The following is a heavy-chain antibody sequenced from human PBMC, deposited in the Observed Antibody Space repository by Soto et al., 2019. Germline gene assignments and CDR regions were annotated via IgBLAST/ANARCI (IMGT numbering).Heavy chain of an antibody. J-gene: IGHJ3*02. CDR3: ARVFGAGVGAFDI. V-gene: IGHV3-48*04. CDR2: ISTSGATR. CDR1: GFTFSTDS. Sequence: GGSLRLSCVASGFTFSTDSMNWVRQAPGKGLEWVAHISTSGATRYYADSVKGRFTISRDNAKNSLYLQMNSLRAEDTAVYYCARVFGAGVGAFDIWGQGTMVTVSS. D-gene: IGHD3-16*01.